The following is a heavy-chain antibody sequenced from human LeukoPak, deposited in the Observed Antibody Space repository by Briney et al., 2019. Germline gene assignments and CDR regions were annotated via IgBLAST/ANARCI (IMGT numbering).Heavy chain of an antibody. J-gene: IGHJ4*02. CDR1: GYTFTGHY. V-gene: IGHV1-2*02. CDR3: ARGYRGYSNFLDFDY. Sequence: GASVKVSCKDSGYTFTGHYMHWVRQAPRQWLAWMGWINRKGGGTHYAQKFRGRVTMTRDTSIRTAYMGLSRLRSDDTAVYYCARGYRGYSNFLDFDYWGQGTLVTVSS. CDR2: INRKGGGT. D-gene: IGHD4-11*01.